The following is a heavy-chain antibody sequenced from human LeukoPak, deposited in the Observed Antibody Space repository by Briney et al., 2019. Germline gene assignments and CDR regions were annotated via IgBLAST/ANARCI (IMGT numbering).Heavy chain of an antibody. CDR2: IYHSGST. CDR3: ARHKSRYRYSYGIGDAFDI. V-gene: IGHV4-39*07. Sequence: PSETLSLTCTVSGGSISSSSYYWGWIRQPPGKGLEWIGSIYHSGSTYYNPSLKSRVTIAVETSKNQFSLKLSSVTAADKAVYYCARHKSRYRYSYGIGDAFDIWGQGTMVTVSS. CDR1: GGSISSSSYY. J-gene: IGHJ3*02. D-gene: IGHD5-18*01.